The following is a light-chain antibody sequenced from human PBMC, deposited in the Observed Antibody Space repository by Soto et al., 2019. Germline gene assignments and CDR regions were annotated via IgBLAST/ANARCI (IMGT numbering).Light chain of an antibody. Sequence: DIQMTQSPSTLSASAGDRVTITCRASQRINSWLAWYQQKPGNAPNLLIYDASSLESGVPSRFSGSGSGTEFTLTITSLQPGDFATYYCQQYEALWTFGQGTKVEIK. V-gene: IGKV1-5*01. CDR1: QRINSW. CDR3: QQYEALWT. CDR2: DAS. J-gene: IGKJ1*01.